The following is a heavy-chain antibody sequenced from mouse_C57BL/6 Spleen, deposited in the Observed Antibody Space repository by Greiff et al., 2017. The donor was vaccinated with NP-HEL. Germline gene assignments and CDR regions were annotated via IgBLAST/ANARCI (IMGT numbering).Heavy chain of an antibody. D-gene: IGHD1-1*01. CDR2: IDPSDSET. J-gene: IGHJ1*03. CDR1: GYTFTSYW. CDR3: ARTYCYGSTYWYFGV. Sequence: QVQLQQPGAELVRPGSSVKLSCKASGYTFTSYWMHWVKQRPIQGLEWIGNIDPSDSETHYNQKFKDKATLTVDKSSSTAYMQLSSLTSEDSAVYYCARTYCYGSTYWYFGVWGTGTTVTVSS. V-gene: IGHV1-52*01.